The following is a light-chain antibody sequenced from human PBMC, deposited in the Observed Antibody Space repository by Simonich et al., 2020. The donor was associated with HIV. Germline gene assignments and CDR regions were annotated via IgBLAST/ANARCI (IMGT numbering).Light chain of an antibody. CDR1: SSDVGGYNY. J-gene: IGLJ3*02. CDR3: CSHAGNYTWV. Sequence: QSALTQPRSVSGSPGQSVTISCTGTSSDVGGYNYVSWYQHHPDKAPKLIIFDVRKRPSGVPDRFSGSKSGNTASLTISGLQAEDEADYYCCSHAGNYTWVFGGGTKLTVL. CDR2: DVR. V-gene: IGLV2-11*01.